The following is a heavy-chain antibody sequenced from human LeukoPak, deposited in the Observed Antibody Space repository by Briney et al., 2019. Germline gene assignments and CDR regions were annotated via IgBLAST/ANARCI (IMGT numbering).Heavy chain of an antibody. CDR3: ARDRRISSMAPRSFDY. Sequence: GGSLRLSCTASGLIFGNYAVGWVRQAPGKGLEWVSGISGRGGTTYYPDFVKGRFTISRDNSKNTVDLQMNNLRVEDTAIYFCARDRRISSMAPRSFDYWGQGILVTVSS. D-gene: IGHD6-6*01. J-gene: IGHJ4*02. CDR2: ISGRGGTT. CDR1: GLIFGNYA. V-gene: IGHV3-23*01.